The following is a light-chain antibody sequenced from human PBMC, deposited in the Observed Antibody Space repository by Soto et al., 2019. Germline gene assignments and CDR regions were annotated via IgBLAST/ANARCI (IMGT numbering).Light chain of an antibody. CDR3: LLYYGGSWV. CDR1: TGAGTTGYY. V-gene: IGLV7-43*01. Sequence: QTVVTQEPSLTVSPGGTVTLTCASSTGAGTTGYYPSWFQHKPGHAPRALIYNTNDKHSWTPARLSGSLLGDKAALTLSGVQPEDEAEYYCLLYYGGSWVFGGGTKLTVL. J-gene: IGLJ3*02. CDR2: NTN.